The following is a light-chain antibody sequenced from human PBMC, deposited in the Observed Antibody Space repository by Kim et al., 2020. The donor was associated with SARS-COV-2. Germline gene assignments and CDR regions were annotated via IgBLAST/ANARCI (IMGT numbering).Light chain of an antibody. V-gene: IGKV3-11*01. Sequence: SPGESATLACRASQSVSSYLAWYQQKPGQAPRRLIYDASTRATGIPARFSGSGSGTDFTLTISSLEPEDFAVYYCQQRSNWPPITFGQGTRLEIK. CDR3: QQRSNWPPIT. CDR2: DAS. J-gene: IGKJ5*01. CDR1: QSVSSY.